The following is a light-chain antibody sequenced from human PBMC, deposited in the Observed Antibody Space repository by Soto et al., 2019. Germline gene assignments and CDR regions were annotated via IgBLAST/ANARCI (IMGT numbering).Light chain of an antibody. CDR3: TSYTSNSTWV. J-gene: IGLJ3*02. CDR1: SSDVGTYDR. Sequence: QSVLTQPPSVSGSPGQSVTISCIGTSSDVGTYDRVSWFQQPPGTAPKLMIYEVTNRPSGVPDRFSASKSGTTASLTISGLQAEDEADYYCTSYTSNSTWVFGGGTKLTVL. CDR2: EVT. V-gene: IGLV2-18*02.